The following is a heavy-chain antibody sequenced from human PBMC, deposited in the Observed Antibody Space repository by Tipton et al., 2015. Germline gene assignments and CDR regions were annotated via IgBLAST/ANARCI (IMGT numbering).Heavy chain of an antibody. CDR3: ASTAGVVATLDY. Sequence: TLSLTCNVSGGSISSGDYYWNWIRQSPGKGLEWIGYIYHSGSSYYKPSLKSRVTISADTSKNQFSLKLSSVTAADTAVYYCASTAGVVATLDYWGQGTLVTVSS. J-gene: IGHJ4*02. V-gene: IGHV4-30-4*01. D-gene: IGHD5-12*01. CDR2: IYHSGSS. CDR1: GGSISSGDYY.